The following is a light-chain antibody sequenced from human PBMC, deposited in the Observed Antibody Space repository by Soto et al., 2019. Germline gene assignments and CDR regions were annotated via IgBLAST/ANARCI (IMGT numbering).Light chain of an antibody. CDR3: QQRVTWPPRDS. CDR2: AAS. V-gene: IGKV3-11*01. Sequence: IVLTQSPATLSLSAGERASLSWRASQSVGTSFAWYQQRPGQAPRLLLSAASTRATGIPARFSGSGTGTDFTLTLSGLQPEEVAGYYCQQRVTWPPRDSFGQGTKVDIK. CDR1: QSVGTS. J-gene: IGKJ2*01.